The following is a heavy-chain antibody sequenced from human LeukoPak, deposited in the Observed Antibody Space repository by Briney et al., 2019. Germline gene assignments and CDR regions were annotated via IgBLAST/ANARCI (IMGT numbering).Heavy chain of an antibody. D-gene: IGHD1-26*01. CDR2: LSPDGSSS. CDR3: TRSPSLGGSYWGFDY. V-gene: IGHV3-74*01. CDR1: GFTFSDYY. J-gene: IGHJ4*02. Sequence: GGSLTLSCAASGFTFSDYYMSWIRQAPGKGLVWVSRLSPDGSSSVYADSVKGRFTVSRDNAKNTLYLQMYSLRADDTAVYCCTRSPSLGGSYWGFDYWGQGTLVTVSS.